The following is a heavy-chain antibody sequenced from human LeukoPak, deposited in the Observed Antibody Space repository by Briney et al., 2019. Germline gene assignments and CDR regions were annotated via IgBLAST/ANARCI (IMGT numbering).Heavy chain of an antibody. Sequence: GRSLKISCKGSGYSFTSYWIGWVRQMPGKGLEWMGIIYPGDSDTRYSPSFQGQVTISADKSISTAYLQWSSLKASDTAMYYCARTYDILTGLYYFDYWGQGTLVTVSS. CDR2: IYPGDSDT. D-gene: IGHD3-9*01. CDR1: GYSFTSYW. CDR3: ARTYDILTGLYYFDY. J-gene: IGHJ4*02. V-gene: IGHV5-51*03.